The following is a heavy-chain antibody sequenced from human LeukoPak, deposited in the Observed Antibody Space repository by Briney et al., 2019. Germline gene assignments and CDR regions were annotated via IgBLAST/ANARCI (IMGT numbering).Heavy chain of an antibody. CDR2: ISSSGSTI. V-gene: IGHV3-48*03. D-gene: IGHD3-9*01. CDR1: GFTFSSYE. Sequence: GGSLRLSCAASGFTFSSYEMNWVRQAPGKGLEWVSYISSSGSTIYYADSVKGRFTISRDNAKNSLYLQMNSLRAEDTAVYYCARDAKLRYFDWSFYYYYYYMDVWGKGTTVTISS. J-gene: IGHJ6*03. CDR3: ARDAKLRYFDWSFYYYYYYMDV.